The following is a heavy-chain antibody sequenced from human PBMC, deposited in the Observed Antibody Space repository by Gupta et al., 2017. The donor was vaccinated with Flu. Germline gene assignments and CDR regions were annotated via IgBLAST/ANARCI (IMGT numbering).Heavy chain of an antibody. CDR3: AKSKYTSGWFDY. CDR2: ISPSGVAT. D-gene: IGHD6-19*01. CDR1: GYTFNRPD. Sequence: EVQLLESGGGLVQHGGSLRLSCAASGYTFNRPDMSWLRQAPGKGLEWLGGISPSGVATDYPDSVKGRFTVSRDNSKNTLYLQMTRLRAEDTALYYCAKSKYTSGWFDYWGQGTLVTVSS. J-gene: IGHJ5*01. V-gene: IGHV3-23*01.